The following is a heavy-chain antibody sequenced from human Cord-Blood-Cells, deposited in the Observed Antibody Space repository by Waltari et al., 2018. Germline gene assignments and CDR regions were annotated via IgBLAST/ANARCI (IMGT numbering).Heavy chain of an antibody. J-gene: IGHJ5*02. CDR3: AAAPGREAEKWCDP. V-gene: IGHV3-23*01. D-gene: IGHD6-13*01. CDR2: ISGGGGST. Sequence: EVPQLESGGGLVQPGGALELPGAASGFTFNGYAISGVTPARGEGLDWVSDISGGGGSTDYADAVNGLLPIYRDHAKNTLYLQRNSLGAEDRAVYYCAAAPGREAEKWCDPWGQGTLVPVCS. CDR1: GFTFNGYA.